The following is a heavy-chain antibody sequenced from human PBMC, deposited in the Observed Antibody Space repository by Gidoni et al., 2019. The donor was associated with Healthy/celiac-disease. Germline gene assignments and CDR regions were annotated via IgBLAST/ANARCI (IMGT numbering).Heavy chain of an antibody. CDR2: IWYDGSNK. D-gene: IGHD1-7*01. V-gene: IGHV3-33*01. CDR1: GFTFSSSG. Sequence: QVQLVESGGGLVQPGRSLRLSCAASGFTFSSSGMHWVRQAPGKGLEWVAVIWYDGSNKYYADSVKGRFTISRDNSKNTLYLQMNSLRAEDTAVYYCARVPLGNWNYGGDAFDIWGQGTMVTVSS. J-gene: IGHJ3*02. CDR3: ARVPLGNWNYGGDAFDI.